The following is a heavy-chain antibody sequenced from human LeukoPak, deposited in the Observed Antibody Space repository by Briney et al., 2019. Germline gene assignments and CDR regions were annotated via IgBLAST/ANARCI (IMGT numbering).Heavy chain of an antibody. CDR2: IYYTGST. Sequence: SETLSLTCTVSGGSISSGGNYWSWIRQHPGKGVELIGYIYYTGSTNNNPSLKSRITLSVDTSKNQFSLRLSSVTAADTAVYYCARRVGKYPTYYFDYWGQGTLVTVSS. CDR1: GGSISSGGNY. D-gene: IGHD1-1*01. J-gene: IGHJ4*02. V-gene: IGHV4-31*03. CDR3: ARRVGKYPTYYFDY.